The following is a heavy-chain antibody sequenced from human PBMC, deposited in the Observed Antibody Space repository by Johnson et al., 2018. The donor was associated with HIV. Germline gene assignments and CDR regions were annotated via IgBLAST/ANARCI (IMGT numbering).Heavy chain of an antibody. V-gene: IGHV3-30-3*01. CDR2: ISYDGSNK. Sequence: QVQLVESGGGLVKPGGSLRLSCAASGFTFSSYPMHWVRQAPGKGLEWVAVISYDGSNKYYAESVKGRFTISRDNSKNTLYLQMNSLRAEDTAVYYCARDFSVRAFDIWGQGTMVTVSS. CDR1: GFTFSSYP. D-gene: IGHD3-10*01. CDR3: ARDFSVRAFDI. J-gene: IGHJ3*02.